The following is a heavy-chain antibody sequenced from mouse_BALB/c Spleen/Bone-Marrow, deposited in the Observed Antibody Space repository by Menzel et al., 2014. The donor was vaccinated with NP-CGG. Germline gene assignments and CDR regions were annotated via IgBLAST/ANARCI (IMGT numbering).Heavy chain of an antibody. V-gene: IGHV14-3*02. CDR2: IDPANGNT. Sequence: VQLQQSGAELVKPGASVKLSCTAPGFNIKDTYMHWVKQRPEQGLEWIGRIDPANGNTKYDPKFQGKATITADTSSNTAYLQLSSLTSEDTAVYYCARYYYGSSYFDYWGQGTTLTGSS. CDR1: GFNIKDTY. J-gene: IGHJ2*01. CDR3: ARYYYGSSYFDY. D-gene: IGHD1-1*01.